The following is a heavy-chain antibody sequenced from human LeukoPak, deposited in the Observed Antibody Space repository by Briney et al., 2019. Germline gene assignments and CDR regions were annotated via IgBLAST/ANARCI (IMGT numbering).Heavy chain of an antibody. CDR2: INPNSGGT. J-gene: IGHJ6*02. V-gene: IGHV1-2*02. Sequence: GASVKVSCKASGYTFTGYYMHWVRQAPGQGLEWMGWINPNSGGTNYAQKFQGRVTMTRDTSISTAYMELSRLRSDDTALYYCAKDMGSSGYQGLYYYYYGMDVWGQGTTVTVSS. D-gene: IGHD3-22*01. CDR3: AKDMGSSGYQGLYYYYYGMDV. CDR1: GYTFTGYY.